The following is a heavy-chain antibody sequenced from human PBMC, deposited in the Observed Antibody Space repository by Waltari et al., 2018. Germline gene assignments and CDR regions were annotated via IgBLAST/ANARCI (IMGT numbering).Heavy chain of an antibody. Sequence: QVQLQESGPGLVKPSETLSLTCTVSGGSISSYYWGWIRQPPGKGLEWIGSIYHSGSTYYNPSLKSRVTISVDTSKNQFSLKLSSVTAADTAVYYCARRIPGPAKGWFDPWGQGTLVTVSS. CDR3: ARRIPGPAKGWFDP. J-gene: IGHJ5*02. CDR1: GGSISSYY. V-gene: IGHV4-38-2*02. CDR2: IYHSGST.